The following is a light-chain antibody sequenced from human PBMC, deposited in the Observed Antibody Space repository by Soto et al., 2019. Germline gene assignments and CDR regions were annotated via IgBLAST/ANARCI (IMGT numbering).Light chain of an antibody. V-gene: IGKV1-33*01. J-gene: IGKJ2*01. CDR3: QLYDNLPPT. CDR1: QDISNY. CDR2: DAS. Sequence: DIPMTQSPSSLSASVGDRVTITCQASQDISNYLNWYQQKPGKAPKLLIYDASNLETGVPSRFSGSGSGTDFTFTISSLQPEDSGTYSFQLYDNLPPTFGRGTELEIK.